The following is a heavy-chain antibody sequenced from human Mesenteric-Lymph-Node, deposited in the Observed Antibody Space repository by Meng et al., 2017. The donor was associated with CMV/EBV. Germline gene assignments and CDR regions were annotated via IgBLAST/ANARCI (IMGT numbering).Heavy chain of an antibody. V-gene: IGHV4-31*01. CDR3: ASWPAMANSEN. CDR2: IYYSGST. Sequence: CTGSGGSISSGGYYWSWIRQHPGKGLEWIGYIYYSGSTYYNPSLKSQVTISVDTSKNQFSLKLSSVTAADTAVYYCASWPAMANSENWGQGTLVTVSS. J-gene: IGHJ4*02. CDR1: GGSISSGGYY. D-gene: IGHD5-18*01.